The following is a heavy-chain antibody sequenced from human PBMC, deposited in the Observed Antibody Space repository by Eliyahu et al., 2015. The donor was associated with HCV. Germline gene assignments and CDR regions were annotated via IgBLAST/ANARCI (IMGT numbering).Heavy chain of an antibody. CDR1: GFTVGGGY. Sequence: EVQLVESGGGLIQPGGSLRLACAASGFTVGGGYMSWVRQAPGKGLEWVSIIFSSARTYYADSVKGRFTISRDNSKNTVYLQMNSLRVEDTAVYYCARDSCGSTTCYGEWGQGTLVTVSS. D-gene: IGHD2-2*01. CDR3: ARDSCGSTTCYGE. J-gene: IGHJ4*02. V-gene: IGHV3-53*01. CDR2: IFSSART.